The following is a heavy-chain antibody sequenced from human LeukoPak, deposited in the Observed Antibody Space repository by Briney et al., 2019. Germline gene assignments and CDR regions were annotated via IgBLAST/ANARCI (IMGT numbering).Heavy chain of an antibody. D-gene: IGHD5-18*01. J-gene: IGHJ4*02. Sequence: SETLSLTRAVYGGSFSGYYWSWIRQPPGKGLEWIGEINHSGSTNYNPSLKSRVTISVDTSKNQFSLKLSSVTAADTAVYYCARNQLWSPYFDYWGQGTLVTVSS. CDR2: INHSGST. CDR3: ARNQLWSPYFDY. V-gene: IGHV4-34*01. CDR1: GGSFSGYY.